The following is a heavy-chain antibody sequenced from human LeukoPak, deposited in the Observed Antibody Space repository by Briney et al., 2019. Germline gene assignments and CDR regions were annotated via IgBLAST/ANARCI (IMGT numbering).Heavy chain of an antibody. CDR2: IKTKTENYAT. Sequence: GGSLRLSCAASGFTLSDFDIHWARQASGKGLEWVARIKTKTENYATSYAASVRGRFTSFRDDSKNTAFLQMNSLGIEDTAVYFCARRDCTSFSCYSFDYWGQGILVTVSS. V-gene: IGHV3-73*01. CDR1: GFTLSDFD. CDR3: ARRDCTSFSCYSFDY. J-gene: IGHJ4*02. D-gene: IGHD2-2*01.